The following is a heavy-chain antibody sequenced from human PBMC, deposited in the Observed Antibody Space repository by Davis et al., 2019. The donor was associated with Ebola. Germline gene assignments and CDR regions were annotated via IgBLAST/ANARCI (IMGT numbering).Heavy chain of an antibody. CDR3: ARGHPYGRCDDWFDP. Sequence: AASVKVSCKASGYTFAAHYIHWVRQAPGQGLEWIGRINPNFGGKIYAQKFQDRVTLTIDTSINTAYMELDRLRSDDTAVYYCARGHPYGRCDDWFDPWGQGTMVTVSS. D-gene: IGHD4-17*01. J-gene: IGHJ5*02. CDR1: GYTFAAHY. V-gene: IGHV1-2*06. CDR2: INPNFGGK.